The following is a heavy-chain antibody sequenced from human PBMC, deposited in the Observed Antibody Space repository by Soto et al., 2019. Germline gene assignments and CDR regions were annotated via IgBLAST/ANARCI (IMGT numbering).Heavy chain of an antibody. CDR2: SYYSGST. Sequence: ETLSLTCTVSGGSVSSGSYYWSWIRQPPGKGLEWIGYSYYSGSTNYNPSLKSRVTISVDTSKNQFSLKLSSVTAADTAVYYCARWKYSSAQVVDYWGQGTLVTVSS. CDR1: GGSVSSGSYY. CDR3: ARWKYSSAQVVDY. V-gene: IGHV4-61*01. J-gene: IGHJ4*02. D-gene: IGHD6-25*01.